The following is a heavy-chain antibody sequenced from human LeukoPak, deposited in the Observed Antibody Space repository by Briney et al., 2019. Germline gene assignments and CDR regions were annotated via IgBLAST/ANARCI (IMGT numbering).Heavy chain of an antibody. Sequence: PSETLSLTCTVSGGSISSYYWSWIRQPPGKGLEWIGYIYYSGSTNYNPSLKSRVTISVDTSKNQFSLKLSSVTAADTAVYYCAKPLRPRNLYDILTPDYWGQGTLVTVSS. CDR2: IYYSGST. CDR3: AKPLRPRNLYDILTPDY. CDR1: GGSISSYY. J-gene: IGHJ4*02. D-gene: IGHD3-9*01. V-gene: IGHV4-59*01.